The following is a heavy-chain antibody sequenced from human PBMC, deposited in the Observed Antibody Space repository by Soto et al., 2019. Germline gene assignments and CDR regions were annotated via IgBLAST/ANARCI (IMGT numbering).Heavy chain of an antibody. CDR1: GGSISSGDYY. D-gene: IGHD6-19*01. CDR3: ATASTQAVSWHFDL. J-gene: IGHJ2*01. V-gene: IGHV4-30-4*01. CDR2: IYYSGST. Sequence: PSETLSLTCTVSGGSISSGDYYWSWIRQPPGKGLEWIGYIYYSGSTYYNPSLKSRVTISVDTSKNQFSLKLSSVTAADTAVYYCATASTQAVSWHFDLWGRGTLVTVSS.